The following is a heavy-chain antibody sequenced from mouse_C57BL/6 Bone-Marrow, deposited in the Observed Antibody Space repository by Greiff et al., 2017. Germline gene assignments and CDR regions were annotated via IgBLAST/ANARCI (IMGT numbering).Heavy chain of an antibody. Sequence: QVQLQQSGAELVKPGASVKLSCKASGYTFTGSSIHWVKQRSGQGLEWIGWIYPGGGGIKYNEKFTGKDTLTADKSSSTVYMELSRLTSEDSAVYFCARRQVFDYDGRGAFAYWGQGTLVTVSA. CDR2: IYPGGGGI. V-gene: IGHV1-62-2*01. CDR1: GYTFTGSS. CDR3: ARRQVFDYDGRGAFAY. D-gene: IGHD1-1*01. J-gene: IGHJ3*01.